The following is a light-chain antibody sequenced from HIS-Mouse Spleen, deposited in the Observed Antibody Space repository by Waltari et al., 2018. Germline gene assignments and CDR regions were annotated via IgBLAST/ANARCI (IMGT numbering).Light chain of an antibody. CDR1: QGISRY. J-gene: IGKJ1*01. Sequence: DIQLTQSPSFLSASVGDRVTITCRASQGISRYLAWYQQQPGKATKLLIYAASTLQSGVPSRFSGSGSGTEFTLTISSLQPEDFATYYCQQLNSYPPTFGQGTKVEIK. CDR2: AAS. CDR3: QQLNSYPPT. V-gene: IGKV1-9*01.